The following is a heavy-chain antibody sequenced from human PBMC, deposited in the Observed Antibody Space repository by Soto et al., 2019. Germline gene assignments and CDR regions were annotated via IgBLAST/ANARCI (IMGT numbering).Heavy chain of an antibody. V-gene: IGHV4-30-2*01. J-gene: IGHJ4*02. CDR1: GGSISSGGYS. D-gene: IGHD2-21*02. CDR2: IYHTGNT. CDR3: ARFRGTAILDY. Sequence: LSLTCAVSGGSISSGGYSWSWIRQPPGKGLEWIGYIYHTGNTYYDPSLETRVTISVDRSNNHFSLELTSVTAADTAVYYCARFRGTAILDYWGQGTLVTVSS.